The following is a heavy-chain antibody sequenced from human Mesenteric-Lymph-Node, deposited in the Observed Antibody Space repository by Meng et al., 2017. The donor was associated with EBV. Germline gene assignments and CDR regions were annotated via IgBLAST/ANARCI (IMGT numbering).Heavy chain of an antibody. Sequence: QVHLQQWGAGLLKPSETLSLTCVIYGGSFSGYSWNWIRQAPGKGLEWIGKIHHSETTDYNPSLKDRVIISADTSKNQFSLKLTSVTAADTAVYYCARQGYCRTTTCSTWFDHWGQGTLVTVSS. D-gene: IGHD2-2*01. CDR1: GGSFSGYS. J-gene: IGHJ5*02. CDR2: IHHSETT. V-gene: IGHV4-34*01. CDR3: ARQGYCRTTTCSTWFDH.